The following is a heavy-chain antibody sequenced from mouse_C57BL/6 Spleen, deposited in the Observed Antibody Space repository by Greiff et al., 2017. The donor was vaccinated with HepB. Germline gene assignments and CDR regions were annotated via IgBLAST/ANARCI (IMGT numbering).Heavy chain of an antibody. CDR3: ARSDDYDGRPFAY. CDR1: GYTFTSYW. Sequence: VQLQQSGTELVKPGASVKLSCKASGYTFTSYWMHWVKQRPGQGLEWIGNINPSNGGTNYNEKFKSKATLTVDKSSSTAYMQLSSLTSEDSAVYYCARSDDYDGRPFAYWGQGTLVTVSA. V-gene: IGHV1-53*01. J-gene: IGHJ3*01. D-gene: IGHD2-4*01. CDR2: INPSNGGT.